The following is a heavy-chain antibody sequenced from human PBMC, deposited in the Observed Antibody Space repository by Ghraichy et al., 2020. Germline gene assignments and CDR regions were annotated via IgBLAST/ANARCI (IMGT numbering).Heavy chain of an antibody. D-gene: IGHD3-10*01. CDR2: IKQDGSEK. J-gene: IGHJ6*02. V-gene: IGHV3-7*01. Sequence: LSLTCAASGFTFSSYWMSWVRQAPGKGLEWVANIKQDGSEKYYVDSVKGRFTISRDNAKNSLYLQMNSLRAEDTAVYYCAREMVSPVMDVWGQGTTVTVSS. CDR3: AREMVSPVMDV. CDR1: GFTFSSYW.